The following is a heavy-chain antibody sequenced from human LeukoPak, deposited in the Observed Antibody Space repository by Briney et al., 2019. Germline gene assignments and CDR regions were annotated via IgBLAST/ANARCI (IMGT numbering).Heavy chain of an antibody. Sequence: ASVKVSCKASGDSFTSYGISRVRQAPGQGLEWMGWISAYNVNTNYAQKLQGRGTMTTDTSTTRGYGRVRLLRSGDTAGYYCARDIRLDYWGQGTLVTVSS. CDR2: ISAYNVNT. CDR3: ARDIRLDY. V-gene: IGHV1-18*04. CDR1: GDSFTSYG. J-gene: IGHJ4*02.